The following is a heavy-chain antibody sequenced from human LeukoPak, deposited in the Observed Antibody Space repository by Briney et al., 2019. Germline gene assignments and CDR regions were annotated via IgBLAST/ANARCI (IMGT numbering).Heavy chain of an antibody. D-gene: IGHD3-3*01. CDR2: FDPEDGET. V-gene: IGHV1-24*01. J-gene: IGHJ6*02. CDR3: ATRGVLRFLEWLSPPYYYYGMDV. Sequence: ASVKVSCKVSGYTLTELSMHWVRQAPGKGLEWMGGFDPEDGETIYAQKFQGRVTMTEYTSTDTAYMVLSSMRSEEKAVYYCATRGVLRFLEWLSPPYYYYGMDVWGQGTTVTVSS. CDR1: GYTLTELS.